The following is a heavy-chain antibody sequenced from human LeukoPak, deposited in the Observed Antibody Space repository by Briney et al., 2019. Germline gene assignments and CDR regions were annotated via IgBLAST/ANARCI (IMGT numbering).Heavy chain of an antibody. CDR2: IGSGIGTI. Sequence: GGSLRLSCAASGFTFSSYEMNWVRQAPGKGLEWVSYIGSGIGTIFYADSVKGRFTISRDNAKNSLYLEMNNLRVEDTAVYYCARGDGGDDILTGYYDYWGQGSLVTVSS. CDR3: ARGDGGDDILTGYYDY. D-gene: IGHD3-9*01. J-gene: IGHJ4*02. V-gene: IGHV3-48*03. CDR1: GFTFSSYE.